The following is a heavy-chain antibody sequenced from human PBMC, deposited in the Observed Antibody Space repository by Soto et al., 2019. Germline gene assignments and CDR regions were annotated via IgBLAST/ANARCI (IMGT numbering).Heavy chain of an antibody. CDR1: GFTVSSNF. CDR3: AKNPGYYYDSTGYHFDY. D-gene: IGHD3-22*01. V-gene: IGHV3-66*01. Sequence: PGGSLRLSCGVSGFTVSSNFMSWVRQAPGKGLEWVSVIHSDGSTYYAGSVKGRFTISRDNSKNTLYLQMNSLRTEDTAVYYCAKNPGYYYDSTGYHFDYWGQGTLVTVSS. J-gene: IGHJ4*02. CDR2: IHSDGST.